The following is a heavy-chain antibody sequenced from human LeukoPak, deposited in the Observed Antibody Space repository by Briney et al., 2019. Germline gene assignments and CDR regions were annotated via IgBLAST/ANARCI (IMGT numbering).Heavy chain of an antibody. CDR3: ARVDSSGYD. CDR2: IYYSGST. V-gene: IGHV4-39*01. Sequence: TSETLSLTCTVSGGSISSSSYYWGWIRQPPGEGLEWIGSIYYSGSTYYNPSLKSRVTISVDTSKNQFSLKLSSVTAADTAVYYCARVDSSGYDWGQGTLVTVSS. CDR1: GGSISSSSYY. D-gene: IGHD3-22*01. J-gene: IGHJ4*02.